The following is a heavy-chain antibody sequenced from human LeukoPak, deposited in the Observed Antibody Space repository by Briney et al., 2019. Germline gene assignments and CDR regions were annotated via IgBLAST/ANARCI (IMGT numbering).Heavy chain of an antibody. Sequence: PSETLSLTCAVYGGSFSGYYWSWIRQPPGKGLEWIGEINHSGSTNYNPSLKSRVTISVDTSKNQFSLKLSSVTAADTAVYYCARGRYSSGYFHWFDPWGQGTLVTVSS. CDR2: INHSGST. J-gene: IGHJ5*02. CDR1: GGSFSGYY. V-gene: IGHV4-34*01. D-gene: IGHD6-19*01. CDR3: ARGRYSSGYFHWFDP.